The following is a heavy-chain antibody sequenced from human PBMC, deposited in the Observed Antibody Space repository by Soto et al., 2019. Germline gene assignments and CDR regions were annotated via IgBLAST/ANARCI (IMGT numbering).Heavy chain of an antibody. J-gene: IGHJ4*02. Sequence: SLKVSCKASGYTFTSYAMHWVRQAPGQRLEWMGWINAGNGNTKYSQKFQGRVTITRDTSASTAYMELSSLRSEDTAVYYCARAARAGSSSSPGDYWGQGTLVTVSS. D-gene: IGHD6-6*01. CDR1: GYTFTSYA. CDR3: ARAARAGSSSSPGDY. V-gene: IGHV1-3*01. CDR2: INAGNGNT.